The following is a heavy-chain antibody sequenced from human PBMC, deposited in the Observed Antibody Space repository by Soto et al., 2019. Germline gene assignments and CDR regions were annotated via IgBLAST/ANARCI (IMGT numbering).Heavy chain of an antibody. CDR2: ISNDGRTQ. Sequence: GGCLRLSCTSSIVTINVYGIQWVRQAPGKGLEWVAFISNDGRTQYYADSVKGRVTISRDYSKNTVDLQMNSLRNEETAVYYCARDIWSGDYKWFDSWGPGTLVTVSS. CDR1: IVTINVYG. J-gene: IGHJ5*01. D-gene: IGHD3-3*01. V-gene: IGHV3-30*03. CDR3: ARDIWSGDYKWFDS.